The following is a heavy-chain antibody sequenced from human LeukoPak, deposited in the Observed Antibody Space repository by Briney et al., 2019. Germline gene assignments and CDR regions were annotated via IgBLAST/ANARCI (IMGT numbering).Heavy chain of an antibody. D-gene: IGHD1-26*01. V-gene: IGHV3-21*06. CDR3: ARSDGGSENY. CDR1: GFTFSSYG. CDR2: ISSTGSYI. J-gene: IGHJ4*02. Sequence: GGSLRLPCATSGFTFSSYGMYWVRQAPGKGLEWVSSISSTGSYIFYADSVKGRFTTSRDDAKNSVYLQMNSLRDEDTAVYYCARSDGGSENYWGQGILVTVSS.